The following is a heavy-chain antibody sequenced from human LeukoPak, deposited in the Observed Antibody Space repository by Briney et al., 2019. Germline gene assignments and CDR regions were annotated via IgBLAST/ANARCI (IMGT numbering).Heavy chain of an antibody. Sequence: PGGSLRLSCAASGFTFSSYGMHWVRQAPGKGLEWVAVISYDGRNKYYADSVKGRFTISRDNSKNTLYLQMNSLRAEDTAVFYCAKDGAPYCGSTSCYNGNWFDPWGQGTLVTVSS. CDR1: GFTFSSYG. CDR2: ISYDGRNK. V-gene: IGHV3-30*18. CDR3: AKDGAPYCGSTSCYNGNWFDP. J-gene: IGHJ5*02. D-gene: IGHD2-2*02.